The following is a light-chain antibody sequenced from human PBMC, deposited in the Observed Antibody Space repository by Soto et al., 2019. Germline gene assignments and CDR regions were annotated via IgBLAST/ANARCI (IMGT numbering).Light chain of an antibody. CDR3: QQSYSTSIT. CDR1: QSISSY. V-gene: IGKV1-39*01. Sequence: DIQMTQSPSTLSASVGDRVTTTCRASQSISSYLNWYQQKPGKAPKLLIYAASSLQSGVPSRFSGSGSGTDFTLTINNLQPEDVATYYCQQSYSTSITLGQGTRLEIK. J-gene: IGKJ5*01. CDR2: AAS.